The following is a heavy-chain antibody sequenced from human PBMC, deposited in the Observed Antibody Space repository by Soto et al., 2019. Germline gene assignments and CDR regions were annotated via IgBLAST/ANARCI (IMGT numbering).Heavy chain of an antibody. J-gene: IGHJ6*02. V-gene: IGHV3-74*01. CDR1: GFTFSNYW. CDR2: ISGDGSVT. CDR3: VREVTTVAYYGMDV. Sequence: EVQLVESGGVLVQPGGSLRLSCAASGFTFSNYWMHWVRQVPGKGLVWVSRISGDGSVTNYADSVKGRFTISRDNARNTVYLQRSSLRDEDTAVYYCVREVTTVAYYGMDVWGQGTTVTVSS. D-gene: IGHD4-17*01.